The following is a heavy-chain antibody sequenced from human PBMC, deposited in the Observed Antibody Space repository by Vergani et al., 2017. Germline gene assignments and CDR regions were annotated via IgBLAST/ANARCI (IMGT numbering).Heavy chain of an antibody. CDR1: GFSLSNASMG. CDR3: AHRDICNDNYEYCAY. J-gene: IGHJ4*02. CDR2: IFSNTEK. D-gene: IGHD1-1*01. V-gene: IGHV2-26*01. Sequence: QVTLKESGPVLVKPTETLTLTCTVSGFSLSNASMGVIWIPQRPGKALEWLVHIFSNTEKYYSTSLKSRLTISKDTSRNQVVLTMTNMDPVDTATYYCAHRDICNDNYEYCAYWGAGALVTISS.